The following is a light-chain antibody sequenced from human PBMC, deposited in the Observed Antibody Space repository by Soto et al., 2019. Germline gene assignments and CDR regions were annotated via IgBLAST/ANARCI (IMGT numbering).Light chain of an antibody. CDR2: DVS. V-gene: IGLV2-14*01. CDR1: SSDVGGYNY. CDR3: SSYTSSSTLVV. Sequence: QSALTQPASVSGSPGQSITISCTGTSSDVGGYNYVSWYQQHPGKAPKLIIYDVSNRPSGVSNRFSGYKSGNTASLPISGLQAEYEADYYCSSYTSSSTLVVFGGGTKLTVL. J-gene: IGLJ2*01.